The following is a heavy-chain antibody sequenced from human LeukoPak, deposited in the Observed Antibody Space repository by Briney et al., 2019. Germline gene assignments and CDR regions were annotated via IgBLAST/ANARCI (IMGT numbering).Heavy chain of an antibody. D-gene: IGHD2-2*01. CDR2: ISFDGSNK. CDR1: GFTFSNYA. J-gene: IGHJ2*01. V-gene: IGHV3-30*04. CDR3: ARDREAAILWWYFDL. Sequence: GGSLRLSCTASGFTFSNYAMHWVRQAPGKGLEWVAVISFDGSNKYYADSVKGRFTIPRDNSKNTLYVQMNSLRDEDTAVYYCARDREAAILWWYFDLWGRGTLVTVSS.